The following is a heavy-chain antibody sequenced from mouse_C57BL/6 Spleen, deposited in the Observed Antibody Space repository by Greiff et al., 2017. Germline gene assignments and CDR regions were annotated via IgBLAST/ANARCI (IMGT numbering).Heavy chain of an antibody. CDR1: GFTFSDAW. D-gene: IGHD2-5*01. CDR3: TRNSNYDYYAMDY. V-gene: IGHV6-6*01. Sequence: EVKLLESGGGLVQPGGSMKLSCAASGFTFSDAWMDWVRQSPEKGLEWVAEIRNKANNHATYYAESVKGRFTISRDDSKSSVYLQMNSLRAEDTGIYYCTRNSNYDYYAMDYWGQGTSVTVSS. J-gene: IGHJ4*01. CDR2: IRNKANNHAT.